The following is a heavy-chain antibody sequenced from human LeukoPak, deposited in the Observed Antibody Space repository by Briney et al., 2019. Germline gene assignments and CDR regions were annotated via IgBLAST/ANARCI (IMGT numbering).Heavy chain of an antibody. J-gene: IGHJ4*02. D-gene: IGHD1-26*01. V-gene: IGHV4-39*07. CDR2: IYYSGST. CDR3: ARDARELLEVAY. CDR1: GGSISTYY. Sequence: SETLSLTCTVSGGSISTYYWGWIRQPPGRGLEWIGSIYYSGSTYYNPSLKSRVTISVDTSKNQFSLKLSSVTAADTAVYYCARDARELLEVAYWGQGTLVTVSS.